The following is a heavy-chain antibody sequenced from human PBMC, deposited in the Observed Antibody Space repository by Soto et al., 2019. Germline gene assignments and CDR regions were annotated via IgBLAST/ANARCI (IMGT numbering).Heavy chain of an antibody. CDR2: IYWDGDQ. V-gene: IGHV2-5*02. CDR3: AQTSLKKGWAFDY. Sequence: QINLKESGPTLVKPTQTLTLTCTFSGISLSTKEVGVGWIRQPPGKGLEWLALIYWDGDQRYRPSLRTRVTITKDTSKNQVFLTMANMDPVDTATYFCAQTSLKKGWAFDYWGQGTLVSVSS. J-gene: IGHJ4*02. CDR1: GISLSTKEVG. D-gene: IGHD2-2*01.